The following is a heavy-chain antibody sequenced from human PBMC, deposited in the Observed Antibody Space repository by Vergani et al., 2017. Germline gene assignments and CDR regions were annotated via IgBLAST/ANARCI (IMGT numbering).Heavy chain of an antibody. CDR2: ISWNSGSI. Sequence: EVQLVESGGGLVQPGRSLRLSCAASGFTFDDYAMHWVRQAPGKGLEWVSGISWNSGSIGYADSVKGRFTISRDNAKNSLYLQMNSLRAEDTALYYCAKETDGSSWYPLWFDPWGQGTLVTVSS. CDR1: GFTFDDYA. J-gene: IGHJ5*02. V-gene: IGHV3-9*01. D-gene: IGHD6-13*01. CDR3: AKETDGSSWYPLWFDP.